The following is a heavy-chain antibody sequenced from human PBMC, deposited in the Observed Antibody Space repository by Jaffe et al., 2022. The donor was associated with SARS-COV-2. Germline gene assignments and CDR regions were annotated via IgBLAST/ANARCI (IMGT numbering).Heavy chain of an antibody. J-gene: IGHJ4*02. D-gene: IGHD2-2*01. CDR1: GFTLSTYA. CDR3: AGGSTYSLEDY. Sequence: EVQLLESGGGLVQPGGSLRLSCAASGFTLSTYAMSWVRQAPGRGLEWVSAIGSSTYYADSVKGRFTISRDNSKNTMYLQMNSLRAEDTAVYYCAGGSTYSLEDYWGQGTLVTVSS. CDR2: IGSST. V-gene: IGHV3-23*01.